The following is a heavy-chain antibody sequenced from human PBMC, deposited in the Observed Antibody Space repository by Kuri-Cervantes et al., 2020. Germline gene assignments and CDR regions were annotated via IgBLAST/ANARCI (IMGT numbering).Heavy chain of an antibody. CDR2: ISWNSGSI. J-gene: IGHJ4*02. V-gene: IGHV3-9*01. D-gene: IGHD2-15*01. Sequence: SLKISCAASGFTLDDYAMHWVRQAPGKGLEWVSGISWNSGSIGYADSVKGRFTISRDNAKNSLYLQMNSLRAEDTALYYCAKAVVVAAPFDYWGQGTLVTVSS. CDR1: GFTLDDYA. CDR3: AKAVVVAAPFDY.